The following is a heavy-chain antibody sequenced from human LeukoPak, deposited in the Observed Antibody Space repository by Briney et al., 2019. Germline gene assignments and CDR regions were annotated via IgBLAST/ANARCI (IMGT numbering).Heavy chain of an antibody. CDR1: GFTFDDYS. J-gene: IGHJ6*02. Sequence: GGSLRLSCSASGFTFDDYSINWVRQAPGKGLEGVGFIRSGGYGGTADYAASVKGRFTISRDDSKNIAYLQMSGLEPADTAIYYCSRGRYYYASGRSYGLDVWGQGTTVTVSS. CDR3: SRGRYYYASGRSYGLDV. CDR2: IRSGGYGGTA. V-gene: IGHV3-49*04. D-gene: IGHD3-10*01.